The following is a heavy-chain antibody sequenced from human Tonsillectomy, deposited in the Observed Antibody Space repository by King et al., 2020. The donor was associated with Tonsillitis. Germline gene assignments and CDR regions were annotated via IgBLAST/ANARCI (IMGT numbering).Heavy chain of an antibody. J-gene: IGHJ4*02. Sequence: VQLVESGGGLVQPGGSLRLSCAASGFTFSSYWMHWVRQAPGKGLVWVSRINSDGSSTSYADSVKGRFTISRDNAKNTLYLQMNSLRAEDTAVYYCARGTDGDYEGGDFDYWGQGTPVTVSS. CDR3: ARGTDGDYEGGDFDY. D-gene: IGHD4-17*01. V-gene: IGHV3-74*01. CDR2: INSDGSST. CDR1: GFTFSSYW.